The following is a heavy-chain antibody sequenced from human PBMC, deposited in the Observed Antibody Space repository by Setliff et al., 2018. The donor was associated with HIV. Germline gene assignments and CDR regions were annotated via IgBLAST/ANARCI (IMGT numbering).Heavy chain of an antibody. V-gene: IGHV4-34*01. CDR3: ARELDNWKGLNAFDI. D-gene: IGHD1-20*01. CDR1: NGSFSGYY. Sequence: SETLSLTCAVYNGSFSGYYWTWIRQPPGKGLEWIGEINHSGSTNYSPSLKSRVTISVDASRNQFSLRLSSMTAADTAVYYCARELDNWKGLNAFDIWGQRTMVTVSS. CDR2: INHSGST. J-gene: IGHJ3*02.